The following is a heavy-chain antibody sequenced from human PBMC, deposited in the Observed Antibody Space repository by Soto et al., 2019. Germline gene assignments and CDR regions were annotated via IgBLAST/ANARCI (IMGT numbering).Heavy chain of an antibody. J-gene: IGHJ5*02. CDR3: ARQGYSYGYGDNWFDP. V-gene: IGHV4-39*01. CDR2: IYYSGST. Sequence: SETLSLTCTVSGGSISSSSYYWGWIRQPPGKGLEWIGSIYYSGSTYYNPSLKSRVTISVDTSKNQFSLKLSSVTAADTAVYYCARQGYSYGYGDNWFDPWGQGTLVTVSS. D-gene: IGHD5-18*01. CDR1: GGSISSSSYY.